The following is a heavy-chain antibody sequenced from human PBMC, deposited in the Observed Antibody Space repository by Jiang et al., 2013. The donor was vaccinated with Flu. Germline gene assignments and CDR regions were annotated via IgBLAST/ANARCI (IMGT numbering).Heavy chain of an antibody. CDR1: GYSFTSYW. CDR2: IYPGDSDT. CDR3: ARQISYDSSGFDAFDI. J-gene: IGHJ3*02. D-gene: IGHD3-22*01. V-gene: IGHV5-51*01. Sequence: SGYSFTSYWIGWVRQMPGKGLEWMGIIYPGDSDTRYSPSFQGQVTISADKSISTAYLQWSSLKASDTAMYYCARQISYDSSGFDAFDIWGQGTMVTVSS.